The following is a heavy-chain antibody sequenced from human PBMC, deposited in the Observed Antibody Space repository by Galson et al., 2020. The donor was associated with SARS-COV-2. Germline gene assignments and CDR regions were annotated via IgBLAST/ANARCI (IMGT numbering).Heavy chain of an antibody. J-gene: IGHJ4*02. CDR3: AKDRIGGTIFGVASL. CDR2: ISGSGGST. V-gene: IGHV3-23*01. D-gene: IGHD3-3*01. CDR1: GFTFSSYA. Sequence: GESLKISCAASGFTFSSYAMSWVRQAPGKGLEWVSAISGSGGSTYYADSVKGRFTISRDNSKNTLYLQMNSLRAEDTAVYYCAKDRIGGTIFGVASLWGQGTLVTVSS.